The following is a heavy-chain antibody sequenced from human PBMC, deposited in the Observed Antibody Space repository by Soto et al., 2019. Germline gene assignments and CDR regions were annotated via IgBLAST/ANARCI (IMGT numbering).Heavy chain of an antibody. CDR3: ARAEGTTGTTYYYYYGMDV. Sequence: ASVKVSCKASGYTFTGYYMHWVRQAPGQGLEWMGWINPNSGGTNYAQKFQGWVTMTRDTSISTAYMELSRLRSDDTAVYYCARAEGTTGTTYYYYYGMDVWGQGTTVTVS. D-gene: IGHD1-1*01. CDR1: GYTFTGYY. CDR2: INPNSGGT. V-gene: IGHV1-2*04. J-gene: IGHJ6*02.